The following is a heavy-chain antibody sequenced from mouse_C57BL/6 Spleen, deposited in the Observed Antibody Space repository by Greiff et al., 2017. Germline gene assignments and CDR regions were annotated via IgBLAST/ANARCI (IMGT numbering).Heavy chain of an antibody. V-gene: IGHV1-64*01. J-gene: IGHJ2*01. CDR2: IHPNSGST. CDR3: ARDYYGPFDY. CDR1: CYTFTSYW. D-gene: IGHD1-1*01. Sequence: QVQLQQPGAELVKPGASVKLSCKASCYTFTSYWMHWVKQRPGQGLEWIGMIHPNSGSTNYNEKFKSKATLTVDKSSSTAYMQLSSLTSEDSAVYYCARDYYGPFDYWGQGTTLTVSS.